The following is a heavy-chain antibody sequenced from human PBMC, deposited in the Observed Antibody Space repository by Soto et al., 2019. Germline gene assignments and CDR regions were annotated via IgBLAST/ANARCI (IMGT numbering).Heavy chain of an antibody. CDR1: GGSFSGYY. Sequence: PSETLSLTCAVYGGSFSGYYWSWIRQTPGKGLEWIGEINHSGRNNHNPSLKSRVTISVDTSKNQFSLKLRSVTAADTAVYYCARGINMMVVVQSDAPDKYYFDSWGQGTLVTVSS. CDR3: ARGINMMVVVQSDAPDKYYFDS. D-gene: IGHD3-22*01. V-gene: IGHV4-34*01. J-gene: IGHJ4*02. CDR2: INHSGRN.